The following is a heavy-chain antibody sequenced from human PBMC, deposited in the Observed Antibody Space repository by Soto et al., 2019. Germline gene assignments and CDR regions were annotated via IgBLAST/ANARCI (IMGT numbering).Heavy chain of an antibody. V-gene: IGHV1-69*13. CDR3: ARGRGYCSSTSCYARGNYYYYGMDV. J-gene: IGHJ6*02. CDR1: GGTFSSYA. Sequence: ASVKVSCKASGGTFSSYAISWVRQAPGQGLEWMGGIIPIFGTANYAQKFQGRVTITADESTSTAYMELSSLRSEDTAVYYCARGRGYCSSTSCYARGNYYYYGMDVWGQGTTVTVSS. D-gene: IGHD2-2*01. CDR2: IIPIFGTA.